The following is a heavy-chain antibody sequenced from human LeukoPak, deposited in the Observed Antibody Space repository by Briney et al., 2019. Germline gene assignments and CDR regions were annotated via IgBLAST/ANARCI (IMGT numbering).Heavy chain of an antibody. D-gene: IGHD7-27*01. Sequence: SETLSLTCTVSGGSISSGSYYWSRIRQPAGKGLEWIGRIYTSGSTNYNPSLKSRVTISVDTSKNQFSLKLSSVTAADTAVYYCARASLGIGGNNWFDPWGQGTLVTVSS. CDR2: IYTSGST. CDR3: ARASLGIGGNNWFDP. CDR1: GGSISSGSYY. V-gene: IGHV4-61*02. J-gene: IGHJ5*02.